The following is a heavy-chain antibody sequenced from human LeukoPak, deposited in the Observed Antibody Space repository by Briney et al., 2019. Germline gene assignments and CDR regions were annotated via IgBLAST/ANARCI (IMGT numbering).Heavy chain of an antibody. J-gene: IGHJ4*02. Sequence: ASVKVSCKASGYTFTNYGINWVRQAPGQGLEWMGWISGYNGDINYAQRLQGRVTMTTDTSTSTAYMELRSLSSDDTAVYYCARVLSREGYFDYWGQGTLVTVSS. CDR2: ISGYNGDI. CDR1: GYTFTNYG. V-gene: IGHV1-18*01. CDR3: ARVLSREGYFDY. D-gene: IGHD5-24*01.